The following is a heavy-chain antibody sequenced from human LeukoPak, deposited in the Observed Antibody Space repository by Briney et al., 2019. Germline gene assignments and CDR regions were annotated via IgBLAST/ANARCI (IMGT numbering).Heavy chain of an antibody. D-gene: IGHD3-22*01. CDR3: AKVPISTSGYTGGIWYFDL. J-gene: IGHJ2*01. CDR2: ITWNTGSI. CDR1: GFTFDGFA. V-gene: IGHV3-9*01. Sequence: PGRSLRLSCAASGFTFDGFAMHWVRQAPGAGLEWVSGITWNTGSISYADPVKGRFTISRDNAKNSLYVQMNSLRAEDTALYYCAKVPISTSGYTGGIWYFDLWGRGTLVTVSS.